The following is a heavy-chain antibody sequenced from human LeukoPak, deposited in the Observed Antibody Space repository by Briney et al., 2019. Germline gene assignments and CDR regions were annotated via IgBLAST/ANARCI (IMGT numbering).Heavy chain of an antibody. Sequence: PGGSLRLSCAASGFTFSNYAMHWVRQAPGKGLEWVAVISYDGSNKYYADSVKGRFTISRDNSKNTLYLQMYSLRAEDTAVYYCARSLATSYYYMDVWGKGTTVTVSS. CDR1: GFTFSNYA. J-gene: IGHJ6*03. D-gene: IGHD5-12*01. V-gene: IGHV3-30*04. CDR3: ARSLATSYYYMDV. CDR2: ISYDGSNK.